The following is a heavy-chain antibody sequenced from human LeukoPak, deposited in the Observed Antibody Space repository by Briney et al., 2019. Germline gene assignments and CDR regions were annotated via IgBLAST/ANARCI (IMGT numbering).Heavy chain of an antibody. V-gene: IGHV1-2*06. J-gene: IGHJ3*02. CDR1: GYTFSGSY. Sequence: GASVTVSCKASGYTFSGSYIHWVRQAPGQGLEWMGRINPNSGDTNYAQKFQGRVTVTRGTSISTAYMDLSRLRSDDTAVYYCARAGVWDYSDSSGYHNAAFDIWGQGTMVTVSS. CDR3: ARAGVWDYSDSSGYHNAAFDI. CDR2: INPNSGDT. D-gene: IGHD3-22*01.